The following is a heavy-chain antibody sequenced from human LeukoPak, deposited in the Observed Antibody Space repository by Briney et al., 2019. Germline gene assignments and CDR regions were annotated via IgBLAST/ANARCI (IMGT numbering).Heavy chain of an antibody. J-gene: IGHJ4*02. V-gene: IGHV3-21*01. CDR3: ARDVYGDYVPYYFDY. D-gene: IGHD4-17*01. Sequence: GGSLRLSCAASGFTFSSYSMNWVRQAPGKGLEWVSSISSSSYIYYADSVKGRFTISRDNAKNSLYLQMNSLRAEDTAVYYCARDVYGDYVPYYFDYWGQGTLVTVSS. CDR2: ISSSSYI. CDR1: GFTFSSYS.